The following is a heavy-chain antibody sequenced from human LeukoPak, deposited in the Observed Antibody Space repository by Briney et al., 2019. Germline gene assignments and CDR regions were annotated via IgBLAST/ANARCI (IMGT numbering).Heavy chain of an antibody. CDR2: ISYDGSNK. Sequence: GESLRLSCAASGFTFSSYAMHWVRQAPGKGLEWVAVISYDGSNKYYADSVKGRFTISRDSSKNTLYLQMNSLRAGDTAVYYCARAEWELLGQVEYWGQGTLVTVSS. CDR1: GFTFSSYA. D-gene: IGHD1-26*01. CDR3: ARAEWELLGQVEY. V-gene: IGHV3-30-3*01. J-gene: IGHJ4*02.